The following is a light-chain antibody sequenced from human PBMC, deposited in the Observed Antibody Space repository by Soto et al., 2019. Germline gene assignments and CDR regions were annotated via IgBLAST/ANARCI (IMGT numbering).Light chain of an antibody. CDR3: AQIYTVQWT. V-gene: IGKV1-39*01. J-gene: IGKJ1*01. CDR2: GAS. Sequence: DIPVTQSPSSLPASLGDRVTITCRASENIKNYLIWYQQKPGKAPKLLIYGASTLKTGVPSRFSGSGSGTDFTFTIGGLQPDDFATYYCAQIYTVQWTFGQGTRVDLK. CDR1: ENIKNY.